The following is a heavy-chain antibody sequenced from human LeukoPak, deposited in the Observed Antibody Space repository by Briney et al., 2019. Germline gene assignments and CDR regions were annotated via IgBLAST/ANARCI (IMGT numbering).Heavy chain of an antibody. D-gene: IGHD2-15*01. CDR3: ARVRYCSGGSCYSVHYFDY. V-gene: IGHV3-21*01. Sequence: GGSLRLSCAASGFTFSSYSMNWVRQAPGKGLEWVSSISSSSSYIYYADSVKGRFTISRDNAKNSLYLQMNSLRAEDTAAYYCARVRYCSGGSCYSVHYFDYWGQGTLVTVSS. J-gene: IGHJ4*02. CDR2: ISSSSSYI. CDR1: GFTFSSYS.